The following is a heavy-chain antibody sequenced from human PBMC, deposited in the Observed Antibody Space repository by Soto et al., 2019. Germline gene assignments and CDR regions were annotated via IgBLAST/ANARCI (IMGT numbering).Heavy chain of an antibody. CDR3: ARHTSGWHYYDY. V-gene: IGHV3-11*06. D-gene: IGHD6-19*01. Sequence: GGSLRLSCVASGFNFSDHYMNWIRQAPGKGLEWVSYISGSSRYTNFADSVKGRFTISRDNAKNSLYLQMNSLRAEDTAVYYCARHTSGWHYYDYWGQGTPVT. CDR1: GFNFSDHY. CDR2: ISGSSRYT. J-gene: IGHJ4*02.